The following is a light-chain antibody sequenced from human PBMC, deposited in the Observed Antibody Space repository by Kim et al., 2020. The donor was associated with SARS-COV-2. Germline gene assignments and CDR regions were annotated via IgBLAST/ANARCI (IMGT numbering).Light chain of an antibody. J-gene: IGLJ1*01. Sequence: QSSTSSRTETRRCVGHYNSVSWYQQHPGKAPNLMIYDVTKRPSGVSIRFSGSKSGNTASLTISGLQAEDEADYYCNSYTSSTSDVFGTGTKVTVL. CDR2: DVT. V-gene: IGLV2-14*04. CDR1: RRCVGHYNS. CDR3: NSYTSSTSDV.